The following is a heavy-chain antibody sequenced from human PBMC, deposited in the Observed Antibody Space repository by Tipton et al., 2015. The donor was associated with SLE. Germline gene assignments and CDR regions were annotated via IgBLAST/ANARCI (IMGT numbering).Heavy chain of an antibody. CDR1: GGSISSGGYY. V-gene: IGHV4-31*03. D-gene: IGHD6-13*01. J-gene: IGHJ4*02. Sequence: TLSLTCTVSGGSISSGGYYWSWIRQHPEKGLEWIGYIYYSGSTYYNPSPKSRLSISVDTSKNQFSLKLSSVTAADTAVYYCASSRSFCFVYWGQGALLTGSS. CDR2: IYYSGST. CDR3: ASSRSFCFVY.